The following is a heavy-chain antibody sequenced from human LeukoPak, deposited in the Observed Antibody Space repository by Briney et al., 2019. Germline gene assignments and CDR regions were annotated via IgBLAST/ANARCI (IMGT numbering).Heavy chain of an antibody. V-gene: IGHV4-38-2*01. CDR3: AGSSSP. CDR1: GYSISSGYY. D-gene: IGHD6-19*01. Sequence: SETLSLTCAVSGYSISSGYYWGWIRQPPGKGLEWIGSIYHSGSTYYNPSLKSRVTISVDTSKNQFSLKLSSVTAAGTAVYYCAGSSSPWGQGTLVTVSS. CDR2: IYHSGST. J-gene: IGHJ5*02.